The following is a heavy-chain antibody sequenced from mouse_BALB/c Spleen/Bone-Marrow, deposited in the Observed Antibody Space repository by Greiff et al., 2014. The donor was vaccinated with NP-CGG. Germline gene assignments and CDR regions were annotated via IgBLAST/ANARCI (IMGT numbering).Heavy chain of an antibody. J-gene: IGHJ3*01. V-gene: IGHV1-15*01. Sequence: VQLVESGAELVRPGASVTLSCKASGYTFTDYEMHWLKQTPVHGLEWIGAIDPETGGTAYNQKFKGRATLTTDKSSSTAYMELRSLTSEDSAVYYCTRLDRSGYGAYWGQGTLVTVSA. D-gene: IGHD3-2*01. CDR3: TRLDRSGYGAY. CDR2: IDPETGGT. CDR1: GYTFTDYE.